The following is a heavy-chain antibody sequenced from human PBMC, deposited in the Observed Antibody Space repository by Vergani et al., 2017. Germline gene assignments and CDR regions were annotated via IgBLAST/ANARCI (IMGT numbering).Heavy chain of an antibody. CDR2: INPSGGHT. J-gene: IGHJ4*02. V-gene: IGHV1-46*03. Sequence: QVQVVQSRAAVKKSGASVKVSCKTSGYTFSNYYMHWVRQAPGQGLEWMGIINPSGGHTNYAQKFQGRVTMTRDTSTSTVYMELSSLRSEDTAIYYCARGDYGILTGYRYWGQGTLVTVSA. CDR1: GYTFSNYY. CDR3: ARGDYGILTGYRY. D-gene: IGHD3-9*01.